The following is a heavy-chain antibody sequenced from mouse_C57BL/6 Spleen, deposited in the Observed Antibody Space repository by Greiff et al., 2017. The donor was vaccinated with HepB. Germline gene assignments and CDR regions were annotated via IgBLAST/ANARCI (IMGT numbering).Heavy chain of an antibody. J-gene: IGHJ4*01. D-gene: IGHD1-1*01. V-gene: IGHV14-2*01. CDR2: IDPEDGET. CDR1: GFNIKDYY. CDR3: VGGYYGSSYFYYAMDY. Sequence: EVKLMESGAELVKPGASVKLSCTASGFNIKDYYMHWVKQRTEQGLEWIGRIDPEDGETKYAPKFQGKATITADTSSNTAYLQLSSLTSEDTAVYYCVGGYYGSSYFYYAMDYWGQGTSVTVSS.